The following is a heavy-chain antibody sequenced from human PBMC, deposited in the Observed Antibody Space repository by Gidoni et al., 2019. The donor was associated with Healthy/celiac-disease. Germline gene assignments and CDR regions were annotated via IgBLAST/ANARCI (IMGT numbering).Heavy chain of an antibody. J-gene: IGHJ6*04. Sequence: QVQLVQSGAEVKKPGASVKVSCKASGYPFTSYDINWVRQDTGQGREWMGWMNPNSGNKGYAQKFQGIFTMTRNTSISTADMELSSLRSEDTAVYYCARQPDYDLMADVWGKGTTVTVSS. V-gene: IGHV1-8*01. D-gene: IGHD3-3*01. CDR3: ARQPDYDLMADV. CDR1: GYPFTSYD. CDR2: MNPNSGNK.